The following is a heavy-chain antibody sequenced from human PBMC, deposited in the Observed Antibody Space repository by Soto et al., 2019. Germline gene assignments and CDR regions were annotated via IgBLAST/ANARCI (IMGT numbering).Heavy chain of an antibody. J-gene: IGHJ5*02. V-gene: IGHV4-34*01. D-gene: IGHD6-13*01. Sequence: SETLSLTCAVYGGSFSGYYWSWIRQPPGKGLEWIGEINHSGSTNYNPSLKSRVTISVDTSKNQFSLKLSSVTAADTAVYYCARGDIAAAGTKDNWFDPWGQGTLVTVSS. CDR3: ARGDIAAAGTKDNWFDP. CDR1: GGSFSGYY. CDR2: INHSGST.